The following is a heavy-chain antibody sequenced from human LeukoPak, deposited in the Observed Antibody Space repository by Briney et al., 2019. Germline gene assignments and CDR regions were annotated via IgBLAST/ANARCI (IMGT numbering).Heavy chain of an antibody. CDR2: INHSRST. CDR3: ARRVGRWFGERAYYYNYMDV. J-gene: IGHJ6*03. V-gene: IGHV4-34*01. Sequence: TSETLSLTCAVYGGSFSGYYWSWIRQPPGKGLEWIGEINHSRSTKYKSSLKSRVTISVDTSKNQFSLKLSSLTAADTAVYYCARRVGRWFGERAYYYNYMDVWGKGTTVTISS. D-gene: IGHD3-10*01. CDR1: GGSFSGYY.